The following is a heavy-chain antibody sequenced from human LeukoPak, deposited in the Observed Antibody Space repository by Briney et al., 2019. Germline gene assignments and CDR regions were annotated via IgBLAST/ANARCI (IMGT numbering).Heavy chain of an antibody. CDR2: ITTGRGET. J-gene: IGHJ4*02. V-gene: IGHV1-3*03. CDR3: ARGGQQWRGGNYFDS. Sequence: ASVKVSCKASGYTFTDYALHWVRQAPGQSLECMGWITTGRGETRYSQDFQRRITLTRDKSANTVYMDLSDLTSEDTAVYYCARGGQQWRGGNYFDSWGQGTLVAVSS. CDR1: GYTFTDYA. D-gene: IGHD6-19*01.